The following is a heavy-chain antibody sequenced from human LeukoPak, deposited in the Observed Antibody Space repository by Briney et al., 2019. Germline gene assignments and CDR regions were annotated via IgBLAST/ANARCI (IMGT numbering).Heavy chain of an antibody. D-gene: IGHD6-19*01. Sequence: GASVKVSFKASGYTFTGYYMHWVRQAPGQGLEGMGWINPNSGGTNYAQKFQGRVTMTRDTSISTAYMELSRLRSDDTAVYYCARGSSGWSSFDYWGQGTLVTVSS. CDR2: INPNSGGT. J-gene: IGHJ4*02. CDR3: ARGSSGWSSFDY. V-gene: IGHV1-2*02. CDR1: GYTFTGYY.